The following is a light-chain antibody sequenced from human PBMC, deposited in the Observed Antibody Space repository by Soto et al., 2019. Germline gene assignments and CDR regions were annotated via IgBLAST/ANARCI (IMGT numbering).Light chain of an antibody. CDR3: QQRSNWPPLT. V-gene: IGKV3-11*01. J-gene: IGKJ4*01. CDR2: DAS. Sequence: EIVLTQSPATLSLSPGERATLSCRASQSVSSYLAWYQHKPGQAPRLLIYDASNRATGIPARFSGSGSGTDFTLTISRLEPEDCAVYYCQQRSNWPPLTFGGGTKVEIK. CDR1: QSVSSY.